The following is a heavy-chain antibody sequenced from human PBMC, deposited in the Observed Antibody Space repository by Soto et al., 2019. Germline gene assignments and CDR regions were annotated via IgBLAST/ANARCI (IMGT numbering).Heavy chain of an antibody. CDR2: IYYSGST. J-gene: IGHJ4*02. Sequence: PSETLSLTCTVSGGSISSGDYYWSWIRQPPGKGLEWIGYIYYSGSTYYNPSLKSRVTISVDTSKNQFSLELSSVTAADTAVYYCARGVSSSWYPFDYWGQGTLVTVSS. V-gene: IGHV4-30-4*01. D-gene: IGHD6-13*01. CDR3: ARGVSSSWYPFDY. CDR1: GGSISSGDYY.